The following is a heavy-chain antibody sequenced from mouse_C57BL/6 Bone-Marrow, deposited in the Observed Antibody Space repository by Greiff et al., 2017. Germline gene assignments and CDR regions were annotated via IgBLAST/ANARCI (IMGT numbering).Heavy chain of an antibody. J-gene: IGHJ3*01. D-gene: IGHD2-2*01. CDR2: IDPENGDT. CDR1: GFNIKDDY. Sequence: EVQRVESGAELVRPGASVKLSCTASGFNIKDDYMHWVKQRPEQGLEWIGWIDPENGDTEYASKFQGKATITADTSSNTAYLQLSSLTSEDTAVYYCTSLLCLSYWGQGTLVTVSA. V-gene: IGHV14-4*01. CDR3: TSLLCLSY.